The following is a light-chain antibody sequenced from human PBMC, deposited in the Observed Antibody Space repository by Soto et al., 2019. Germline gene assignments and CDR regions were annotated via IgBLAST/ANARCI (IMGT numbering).Light chain of an antibody. CDR3: QQYNSWTLIS. CDR1: QSISAN. Sequence: EIMMTQSPATLSVSPGERATLSCRASQSISANIAWYQQKPGQAPRLLIYAASVRASGIPARFSGTGFGREFTLSISSLQSEDSAVYYRQQYNSWTLISFGQGTRLEIK. CDR2: AAS. V-gene: IGKV3-15*01. J-gene: IGKJ5*01.